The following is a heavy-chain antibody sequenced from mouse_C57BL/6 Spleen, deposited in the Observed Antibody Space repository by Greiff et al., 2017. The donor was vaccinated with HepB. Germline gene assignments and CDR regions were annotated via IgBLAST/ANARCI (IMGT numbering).Heavy chain of an antibody. CDR2: IDPEDGDT. CDR3: TRTAQAQAWFAY. CDR1: GFNIKDYY. V-gene: IGHV14-1*01. J-gene: IGHJ3*01. D-gene: IGHD3-2*02. Sequence: EVQLQQSGAELVRPGASVKLSCTASGFNIKDYYMHWVKQRPEQGLEWIGRIDPEDGDTEYAPKFQGKATMTADTSSNTAYLQLSSLTSEDTAVYYCTRTAQAQAWFAYWGQGTLVTVSA.